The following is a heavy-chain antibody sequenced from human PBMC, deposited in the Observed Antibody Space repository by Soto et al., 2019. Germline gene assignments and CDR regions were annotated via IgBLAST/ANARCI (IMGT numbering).Heavy chain of an antibody. CDR2: VYYSGST. J-gene: IGHJ4*02. Sequence: QVQLQESGPGLVRPSETLSLTCTLSGGSISGYYWSWIRQPPGKGLEWIGYVYYSGSTKYNPSLESRVTISVDMSNNQFSLMLTSVTAADTAVYYCVKYRRTDAEGYRLDFWGQGTLVTVSS. D-gene: IGHD5-12*01. CDR3: VKYRRTDAEGYRLDF. CDR1: GGSISGYY. V-gene: IGHV4-59*01.